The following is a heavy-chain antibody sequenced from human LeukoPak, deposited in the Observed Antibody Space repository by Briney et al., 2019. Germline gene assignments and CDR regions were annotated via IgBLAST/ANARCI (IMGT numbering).Heavy chain of an antibody. CDR1: GFAFSSYS. CDR2: IYSGGST. D-gene: IGHD5-12*01. V-gene: IGHV3-53*01. Sequence: PGGSLRLSCTTFGFAFSSYSMNWVRQAPGKGLEWVSLIYSGGSTYYADSVKGRFTISRDNSKNRLYLQMNSLRVEDTAVYYCARLESSFGGYGLYFDFWGQGTLVTVSS. CDR3: ARLESSFGGYGLYFDF. J-gene: IGHJ4*02.